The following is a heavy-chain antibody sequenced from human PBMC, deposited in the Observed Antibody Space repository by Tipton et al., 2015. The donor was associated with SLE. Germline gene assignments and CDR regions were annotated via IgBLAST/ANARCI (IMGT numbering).Heavy chain of an antibody. J-gene: IGHJ4*02. CDR1: GYSISSRYY. V-gene: IGHV4-38-2*01. D-gene: IGHD3-16*01. Sequence: TLSLTCAVSGYSISSRYYWDWIRQSPGKGLEWIGSMWHNGNTYYNPSLNSRVTISVDTSKNQFSLKVTSVTAADTAVYYCATYEAGVGGRSYWGQGTLVTVSS. CDR3: ATYEAGVGGRSY. CDR2: MWHNGNT.